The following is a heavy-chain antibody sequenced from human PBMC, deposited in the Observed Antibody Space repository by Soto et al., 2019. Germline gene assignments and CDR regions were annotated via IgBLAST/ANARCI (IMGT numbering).Heavy chain of an antibody. D-gene: IGHD3-10*01. CDR1: GGSVSSGDYY. J-gene: IGHJ4*02. Sequence: SETLSLTCTVSGGSVSSGDYYWSWIRQPPGKGLEWIAYIYYSGSAYYNPSLKSRVTISVDTSKNQFSLKLSSVTAADTAVYYCAREEFYGSARDYWGQGTLVTVPS. CDR3: AREEFYGSARDY. V-gene: IGHV4-30-4*01. CDR2: IYYSGSA.